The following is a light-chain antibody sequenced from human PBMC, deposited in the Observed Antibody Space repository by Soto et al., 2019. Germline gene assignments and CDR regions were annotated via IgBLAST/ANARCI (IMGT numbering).Light chain of an antibody. V-gene: IGKV1-5*01. CDR3: QQLRSYPST. Sequence: DIQMTQSPSTLSASVGDRVTITCRASQSVRTWLAWYQQKPGKAPKLLIYDASRLESGVPSRFSGSGSGTEFTLTISSLQPDDFATYYCQQLRSYPSTFGGGTKVDIK. J-gene: IGKJ4*01. CDR2: DAS. CDR1: QSVRTW.